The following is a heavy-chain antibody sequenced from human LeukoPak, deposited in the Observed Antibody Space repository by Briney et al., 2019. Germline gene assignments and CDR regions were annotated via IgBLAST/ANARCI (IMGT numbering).Heavy chain of an antibody. CDR2: ISYDGSNK. D-gene: IGHD3-10*01. J-gene: IGHJ4*02. CDR1: GFTFSSYG. CDR3: AKDGRFGELSLDY. V-gene: IGHV3-30*18. Sequence: GGSLRLSCAASGFTFSSYGMHWLRQAPGKGLEGVAVISYDGSNKYYADSVKGRFTISRDNSKNTLYLQMNSLRAEDTAVYYCAKDGRFGELSLDYWGQGTLVTVSS.